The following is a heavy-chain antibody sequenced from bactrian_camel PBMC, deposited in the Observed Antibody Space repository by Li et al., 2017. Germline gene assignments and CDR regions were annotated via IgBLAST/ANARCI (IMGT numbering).Heavy chain of an antibody. CDR2: IDGDGHT. J-gene: IGHJ4*01. D-gene: IGHD2*01. V-gene: IGHV3S53*01. CDR3: AAGVSAFADGGCEYNS. Sequence: HVQLVESGGGSVQAGGSLRLSCAASGRTYGRNCMASFRQAPGKEREGVASIDGDGHTGYLDSVEGRFTISQDDAMNTVYLQMNDLKSEDTALYYCAAGVSAFADGGCEYNSWGQGTQVTVS. CDR1: GRTYGRNC.